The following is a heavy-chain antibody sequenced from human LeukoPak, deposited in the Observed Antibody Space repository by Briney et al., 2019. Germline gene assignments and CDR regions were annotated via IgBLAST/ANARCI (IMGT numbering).Heavy chain of an antibody. J-gene: IGHJ5*02. CDR3: ARVSRTYWFDQ. CDR1: TYTSSEYS. Sequence: ASVKVSCKASTYTSSEYSINWVRQAPGQGLEWMGWINTNTGNPTYAQGFPGRFVFSLDSSVSTAYLQIYSLKTEDTAVYYCARVSRTYWFDQWGQGTLVTVSS. CDR2: INTNTGNP. V-gene: IGHV7-4-1*01. D-gene: IGHD6-13*01.